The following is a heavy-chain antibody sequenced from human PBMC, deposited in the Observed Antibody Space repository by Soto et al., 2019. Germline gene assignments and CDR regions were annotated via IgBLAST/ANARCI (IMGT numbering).Heavy chain of an antibody. V-gene: IGHV1-2*04. J-gene: IGHJ3*02. CDR1: GYTFTGYY. Sequence: ASVKVSCKASGYTFTGYYMHWVRQAPGQGLEWMGWINPNSGGTNYAQKFQRWVTMTRDTSISTAYMELSRLRSDDTAVYYCARANCISTSCLGLLKGSDAFDIWGQGTMVTVSS. CDR3: ARANCISTSCLGLLKGSDAFDI. D-gene: IGHD2-2*01. CDR2: INPNSGGT.